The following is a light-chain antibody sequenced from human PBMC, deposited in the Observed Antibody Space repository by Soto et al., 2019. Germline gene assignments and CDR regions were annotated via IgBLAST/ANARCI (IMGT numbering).Light chain of an antibody. CDR1: QSISSW. Sequence: DIQMTQSPSTLSASVGDRVTITCRASQSISSWLAWYQQKPGKAPKLLIYKASSLESGVPSRFSGSGSGTEFTLTISSLQPDDFATYYCQQYDNLALTFGGGTKVDIK. CDR3: QQYDNLALT. V-gene: IGKV1-5*03. CDR2: KAS. J-gene: IGKJ4*01.